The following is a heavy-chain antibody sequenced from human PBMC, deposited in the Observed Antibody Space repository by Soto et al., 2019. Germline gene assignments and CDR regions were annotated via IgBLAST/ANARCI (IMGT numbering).Heavy chain of an antibody. Sequence: ASVKVPCKASGYTFTSYGISWVRQAPGQGLEWMGWINTYSDHTNYAQEFQGRVSMTTEKSTTTVYMELRSLRSGDTALYYCARDYTGRGYFDYWGQGSLVTVSS. J-gene: IGHJ4*02. CDR2: INTYSDHT. CDR1: GYTFTSYG. V-gene: IGHV1-18*01. CDR3: ARDYTGRGYFDY. D-gene: IGHD2-8*02.